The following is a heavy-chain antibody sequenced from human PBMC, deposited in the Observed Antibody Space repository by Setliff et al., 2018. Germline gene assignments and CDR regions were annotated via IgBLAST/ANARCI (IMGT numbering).Heavy chain of an antibody. CDR1: GYTFTNYG. D-gene: IGHD3-3*01. V-gene: IGHV1-18*01. CDR2: LSASNGNR. Sequence: ASVKVSCKASGYTFTNYGVSWVRQAPGQGLEWMGWLSASNGNRNNAQKFQGRVTMTTDTSTSTAYMELRSLGSDDTAVYYCARDRYYNSWSGTSITAPHDAFDIWGQGTMVTVSS. CDR3: ARDRYYNSWSGTSITAPHDAFDI. J-gene: IGHJ3*02.